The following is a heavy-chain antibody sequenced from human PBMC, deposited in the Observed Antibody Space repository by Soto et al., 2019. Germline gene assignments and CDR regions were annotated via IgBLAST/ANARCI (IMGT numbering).Heavy chain of an antibody. CDR1: GYSFTSYW. J-gene: IGHJ6*02. Sequence: PGESLKISCKGSGYSFTSYWIGWVLQMPGKGLEWMGIIYPGDSDTRYSPSFQGQVTISADKSISTAYLQWSSLKASDTAMYYCASAALPANYYCYGMDVWGQGTTVTVSS. CDR2: IYPGDSDT. CDR3: ASAALPANYYCYGMDV. V-gene: IGHV5-51*01.